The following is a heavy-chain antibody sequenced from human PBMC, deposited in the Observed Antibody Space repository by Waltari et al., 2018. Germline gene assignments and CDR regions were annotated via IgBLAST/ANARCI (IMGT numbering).Heavy chain of an antibody. J-gene: IGHJ2*01. Sequence: QITLKESGPTLVKPTQTLTLTCTFSGFSLSTSGVGVGWIRQPPGKALEWLALIYWNDDKRYSPSLKSRLTITKDTSKNQVVLTMTNMDPVDTATYYGAHRRGPSSSSDNWYFDLWGRGTLVTVSS. CDR2: IYWNDDK. CDR1: GFSLSTSGVG. CDR3: AHRRGPSSSSDNWYFDL. V-gene: IGHV2-5*01. D-gene: IGHD6-6*01.